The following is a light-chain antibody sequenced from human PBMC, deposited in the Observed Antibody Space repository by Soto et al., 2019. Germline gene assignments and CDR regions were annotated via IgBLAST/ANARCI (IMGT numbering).Light chain of an antibody. J-gene: IGLJ2*01. V-gene: IGLV2-14*03. CDR1: SSDVGGYNY. CDR2: DVN. Sequence: QSALTQPASVSGSPGQSITISCAGTSSDVGGYNYVSWYQQHPGKVPRLIISDVNKRPSGVSDRFSGSKCGNTASLTISGLQAEDEADYYCASFTRSVTVVFGGGTKLTVL. CDR3: ASFTRSVTVV.